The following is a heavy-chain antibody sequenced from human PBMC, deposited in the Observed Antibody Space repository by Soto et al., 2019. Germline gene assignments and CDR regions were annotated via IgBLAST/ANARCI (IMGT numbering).Heavy chain of an antibody. CDR1: GYTFTSYY. Sequence: ASVKVSCKASGYTFTSYYMHWVRQAPGQGLEWMGIINPSGGSTSYAQKFQGRVTMTRDTSTSTVYMELSSLRSEDTAVYYCARARLRMTFFGGGMDNLFDPWGQGNLV. CDR2: INPSGGST. D-gene: IGHD3-3*01. CDR3: ARARLRMTFFGGGMDNLFDP. J-gene: IGHJ5*02. V-gene: IGHV1-46*01.